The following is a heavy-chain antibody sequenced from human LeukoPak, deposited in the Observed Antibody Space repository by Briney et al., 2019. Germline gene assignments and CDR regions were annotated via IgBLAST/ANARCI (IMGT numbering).Heavy chain of an antibody. CDR2: INPDGSST. Sequence: GGSLRLSCAVSGFTLSNYWMHWVRQAPGEGLVWVSRINPDGSSTIYADSVKGRFTISRDNAKNTLYLQMNSLRVEDTAVYYCTRMVTTLRDWGQGTLVTVSS. CDR1: GFTLSNYW. D-gene: IGHD4-17*01. CDR3: TRMVTTLRD. V-gene: IGHV3-74*01. J-gene: IGHJ4*02.